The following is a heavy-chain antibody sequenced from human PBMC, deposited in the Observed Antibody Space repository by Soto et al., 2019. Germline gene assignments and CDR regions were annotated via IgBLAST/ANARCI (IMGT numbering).Heavy chain of an antibody. CDR1: GYTFTTYG. CDR3: ARDRGHILTGSAIDY. J-gene: IGHJ4*02. CDR2: ISTYNGHT. D-gene: IGHD3-9*01. V-gene: IGHV1-18*01. Sequence: QVQLVQSGPEVKKPGASVKVSCKASGYTFTTYGFSWVRQAPGQGFDWMGWISTYNGHTNYAQKLQGRVTMTTDTPTSTAYMESRSLRSDDTAVYYCARDRGHILTGSAIDYWGQGTLVTVSS.